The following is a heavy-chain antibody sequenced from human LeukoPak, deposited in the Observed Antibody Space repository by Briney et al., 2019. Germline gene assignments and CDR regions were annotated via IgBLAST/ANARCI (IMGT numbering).Heavy chain of an antibody. CDR1: GGTVSSYA. CDR3: ARFIAAAGTPFAFDI. CDR2: IIPIFGTA. V-gene: IGHV1-69*05. J-gene: IGHJ3*02. D-gene: IGHD6-13*01. Sequence: ASVKVSXKASGGTVSSYAISWVRQAPGQGLEWMGRIIPIFGTANYAQKFQGRVTITTDESTSTAYMELSSLRSEDTAVYYCARFIAAAGTPFAFDIWGQGTMVTVSS.